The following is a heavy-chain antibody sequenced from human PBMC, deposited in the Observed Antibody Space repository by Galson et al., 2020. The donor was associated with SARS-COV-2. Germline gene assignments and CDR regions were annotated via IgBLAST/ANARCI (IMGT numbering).Heavy chain of an antibody. D-gene: IGHD4-17*01. CDR1: GFTFSSYW. V-gene: IGHV3-7*01. Sequence: GGSLRLSCAASGFTFSSYWMSWVRQAPGKGLEWVANIKQAGSEKYYVDSVEGRFTISRDNAKNSLYLQMNSLRAEDTAVYYCARDYGDYVSWYYFDYWGQGTLVTVSS. CDR2: IKQAGSEK. J-gene: IGHJ4*02. CDR3: ARDYGDYVSWYYFDY.